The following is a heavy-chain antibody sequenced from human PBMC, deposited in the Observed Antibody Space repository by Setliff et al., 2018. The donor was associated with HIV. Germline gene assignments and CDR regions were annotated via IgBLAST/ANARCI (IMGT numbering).Heavy chain of an antibody. D-gene: IGHD1-26*01. CDR1: GGSFSGYY. Sequence: SETLSLTCAVYGGSFSGYYWSWIRQPPGKGLEWIGEINHSGSTNYNPSLKSRVTMSVDTSKNQFSLKLTSVTAADTAVYYCAGGPGTTSIDYWAQGTLVTVSS. CDR3: AGGPGTTSIDY. J-gene: IGHJ4*02. V-gene: IGHV4-34*01. CDR2: INHSGST.